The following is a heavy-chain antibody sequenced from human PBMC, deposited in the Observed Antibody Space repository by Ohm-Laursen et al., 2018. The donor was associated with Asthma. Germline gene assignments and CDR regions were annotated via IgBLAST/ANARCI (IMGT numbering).Heavy chain of an antibody. J-gene: IGHJ4*02. CDR2: ISTASTFI. CDR1: GYTFSRYS. V-gene: IGHV3-21*01. D-gene: IGHD6-19*01. Sequence: SLRLSCSASGYTFSRYSIHWVRQIPGKGLEWVASISTASTFIYYADSVRGRFTTPRDNAKNSVYLQMNSLRAEDTAVYYCARDRYSSGWDYWGQGTLVTVSS. CDR3: ARDRYSSGWDY.